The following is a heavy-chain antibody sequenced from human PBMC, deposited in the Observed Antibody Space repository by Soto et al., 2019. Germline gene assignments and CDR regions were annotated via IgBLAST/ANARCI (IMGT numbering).Heavy chain of an antibody. J-gene: IGHJ4*02. V-gene: IGHV1-69*13. CDR1: GGTFSSYA. D-gene: IGHD3-22*01. CDR2: IIPILGTA. CDR3: ARDRQHYYDSSGYYFDY. Sequence: SVKVSCKASGGTFSSYAISWVRQAPGQGLEWMGGIIPILGTANYAQKFQGRVTITADESTSTAYMELSSLRSEDTAVYYCARDRQHYYDSSGYYFDYWGQGTPVTVSS.